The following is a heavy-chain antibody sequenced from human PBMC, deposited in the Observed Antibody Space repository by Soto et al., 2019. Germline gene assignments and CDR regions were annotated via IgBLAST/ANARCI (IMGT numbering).Heavy chain of an antibody. CDR3: ARAAQARPLPD. Sequence: QVQLQESGPGLVKPSGTLSLTCVVSGASISSSNWWSWVRQPPGKGLEWVGDIYHSGSTNYNPSCRSRATVSVDRSRTLFSLRLSSVPAADPAVYYGARAAQARPLPDWGQGTLVPVSS. J-gene: IGHJ4*02. CDR1: GASISSSNW. V-gene: IGHV4-4*02. D-gene: IGHD6-25*01. CDR2: IYHSGST.